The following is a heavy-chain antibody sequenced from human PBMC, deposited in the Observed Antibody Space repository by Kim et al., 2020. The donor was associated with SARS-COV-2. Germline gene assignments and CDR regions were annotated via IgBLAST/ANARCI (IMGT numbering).Heavy chain of an antibody. D-gene: IGHD3-3*01. CDR3: ARGDSIFGVVTYYYYGMDV. CDR1: GFTFSSYW. J-gene: IGHJ6*02. V-gene: IGHV3-74*01. CDR2: INSDGSIT. Sequence: GGSLRLSCAASGFTFSSYWMHWVRQAPGKGLVWVSRINSDGSITSYADSVKGRFTISRDNAKNTLYLQMNSLRAEDTAVYYCARGDSIFGVVTYYYYGMDVWCQGTTVTVSS.